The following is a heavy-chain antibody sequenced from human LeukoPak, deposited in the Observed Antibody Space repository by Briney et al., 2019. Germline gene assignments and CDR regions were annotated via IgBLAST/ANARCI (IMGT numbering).Heavy chain of an antibody. J-gene: IGHJ6*02. Sequence: GASVKVSCKASGYTFTSYDINWVRQATGQGLEWMGWMNPNSGNTGYAQKFQGRVTMTRNTSISTAYMELSSLRSEDTAVYYCARGLYSSSWFNYYYYGMEVWGQGTTVTVSS. D-gene: IGHD6-13*01. CDR2: MNPNSGNT. V-gene: IGHV1-8*01. CDR1: GYTFTSYD. CDR3: ARGLYSSSWFNYYYYGMEV.